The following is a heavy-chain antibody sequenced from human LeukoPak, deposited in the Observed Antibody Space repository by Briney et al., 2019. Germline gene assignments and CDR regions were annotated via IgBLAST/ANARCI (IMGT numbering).Heavy chain of an antibody. J-gene: IGHJ4*02. Sequence: SETLSLTCTVSGGSISSGISYWSWIRQRPGQGWEWIGYIYHSGTTYYSPSLKSRVTISVDTSKNQFSLKLSSVTAADTAVYYCARDSRDGYSHFDSWGQGTLVTVSS. CDR3: ARDSRDGYSHFDS. CDR1: GGSISSGISY. V-gene: IGHV4-31*03. CDR2: IYHSGTT. D-gene: IGHD5-24*01.